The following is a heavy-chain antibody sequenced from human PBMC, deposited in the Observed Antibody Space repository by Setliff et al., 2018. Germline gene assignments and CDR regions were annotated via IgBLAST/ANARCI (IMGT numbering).Heavy chain of an antibody. V-gene: IGHV4-39*01. CDR1: GGSFSSSDDY. J-gene: IGHJ6*03. Sequence: SETLSLTCNVSGGSFSSSDDYWGWIRQPPGKGPEWLGSISYSGRNHYSPSLKSRVTIFADTSKNQFSLLLNSVTAADTAVYYCARTGTTYYYSCMDVWGKGTTVTVSS. CDR3: ARTGTTYYYSCMDV. CDR2: ISYSGRN. D-gene: IGHD3-22*01.